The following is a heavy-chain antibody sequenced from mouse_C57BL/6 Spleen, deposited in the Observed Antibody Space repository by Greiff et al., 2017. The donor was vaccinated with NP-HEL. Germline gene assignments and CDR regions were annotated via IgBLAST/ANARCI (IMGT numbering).Heavy chain of an antibody. V-gene: IGHV1-52*01. CDR2: IDPSDSET. CDR1: GYTFTSYW. J-gene: IGHJ2*01. D-gene: IGHD1-1*01. Sequence: QVQLQQPGAELVRPGSSVKLSCKASGYTFTSYWMHWVKQRPIQGLEWIGNIDPSDSETHYNQKFKDKATLTVDKSSSTAYMQLSSLTSEDSAVYYCARGIYYGSFDYWGQGTALTVSS. CDR3: ARGIYYGSFDY.